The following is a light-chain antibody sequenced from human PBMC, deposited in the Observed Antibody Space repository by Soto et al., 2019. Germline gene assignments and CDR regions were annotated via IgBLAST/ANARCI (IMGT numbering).Light chain of an antibody. CDR1: QGMRND. V-gene: IGKV1-6*01. Sequence: AIQMTQSPSSLYASVGDRVTITCRARQGMRNDLGWYQQKPGKAPKLLIYAASSLQSGVPSRFSGSGSGTDFTLTISSLQTEDFATYYCLQDYNYPVTFGQGTKLEIK. CDR2: AAS. J-gene: IGKJ2*01. CDR3: LQDYNYPVT.